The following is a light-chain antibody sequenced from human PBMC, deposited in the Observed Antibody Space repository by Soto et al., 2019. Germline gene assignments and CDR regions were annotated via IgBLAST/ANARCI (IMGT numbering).Light chain of an antibody. CDR1: QSIASN. J-gene: IGKJ4*01. Sequence: EVVMTQSPATLSVSLGERATLSCRASQSIASNLAWYQQKPGQAPGLLIYGASTRATGIPARFSGRGSGTEFTLTISSLQSEDFAVYYCQQRIDWPLTFGGGTKVDIK. V-gene: IGKV3-15*01. CDR3: QQRIDWPLT. CDR2: GAS.